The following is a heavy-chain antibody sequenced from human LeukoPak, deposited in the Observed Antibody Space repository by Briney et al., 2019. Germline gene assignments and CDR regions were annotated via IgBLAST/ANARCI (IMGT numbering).Heavy chain of an antibody. CDR1: GFTVSSNY. Sequence: GGSLRLSCAASGFTVSSNYMSWVRQAPGKGLEWVSLITADGGSAYYADSVKCGFTISIDNSQHSLYLQMNSLRTKDTALYYCAREIFRFGELFNYDKYYGLDVWGEGTTVTVSS. V-gene: IGHV3-43*02. CDR2: ITADGGSA. CDR3: AREIFRFGELFNYDKYYGLDV. J-gene: IGHJ6*04. D-gene: IGHD3-10*01.